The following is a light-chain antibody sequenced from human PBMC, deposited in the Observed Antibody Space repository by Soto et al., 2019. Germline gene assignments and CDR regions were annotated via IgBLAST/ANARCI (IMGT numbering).Light chain of an antibody. CDR1: QSISSW. CDR2: DAS. Sequence: DIQMTQSPATLSASVGDSVTITCRASQSISSWLGWYQQKPGKAPKLLIYDASSLKSGVPSRFSGSGSGTEFTLTISSLQPDDFATYYCQQYNSYSWKFGQGTKVDIK. J-gene: IGKJ1*01. CDR3: QQYNSYSWK. V-gene: IGKV1-5*01.